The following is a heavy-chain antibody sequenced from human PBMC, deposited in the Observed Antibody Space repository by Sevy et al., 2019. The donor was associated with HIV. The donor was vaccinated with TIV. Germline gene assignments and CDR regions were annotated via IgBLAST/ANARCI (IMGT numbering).Heavy chain of an antibody. CDR2: LKNKASGGTV. CDR1: GFTFGDYT. D-gene: IGHD6-13*01. CDR3: TRWKAAQSIFDY. J-gene: IGHJ4*02. V-gene: IGHV3-49*04. Sequence: GGSLRLSCTASGFTFGDYTMNWVRQAPGKGLEWVAFLKNKASGGTVDHAASVKGRFTISRDDSKSIVYLQMNDLKTEDTGVYYCTRWKAAQSIFDYWGQGALVTVSS.